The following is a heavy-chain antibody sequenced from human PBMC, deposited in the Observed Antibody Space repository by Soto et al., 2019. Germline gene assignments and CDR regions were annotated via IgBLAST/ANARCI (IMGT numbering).Heavy chain of an antibody. CDR2: INHSGST. CDR1: GGSFSGYY. D-gene: IGHD3-22*01. CDR3: ARGSYYYDSSGYWSRWYYFDY. J-gene: IGHJ4*02. Sequence: SAPLSLTCAVYGGSFSGYYWSWIRQPPGKGLEWIGEINHSGSTNYNPSLKSRVTISVDTSKNQFSLKLSSVTAADTAVYYCARGSYYYDSSGYWSRWYYFDYWGQGTLVTVSS. V-gene: IGHV4-34*01.